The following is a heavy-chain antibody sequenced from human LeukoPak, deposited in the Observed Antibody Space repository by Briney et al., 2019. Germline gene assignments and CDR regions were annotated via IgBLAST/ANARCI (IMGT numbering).Heavy chain of an antibody. CDR1: GFTLSSYS. J-gene: IGHJ4*02. CDR3: AKPSGSGVDY. V-gene: IGHV3-30*02. Sequence: AGGSLRLSCAASGFTLSSYSMNWARQAPGKGLEWVAFIRSDGYHTYYADSVKGRFTITRDNSKNTLYLQMNSLRLEDMALYYCAKPSGSGVDYWGRGTRVTVSS. D-gene: IGHD1-26*01. CDR2: IRSDGYHT.